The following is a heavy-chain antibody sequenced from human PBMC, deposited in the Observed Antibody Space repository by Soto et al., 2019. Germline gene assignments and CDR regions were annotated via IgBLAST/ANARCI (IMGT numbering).Heavy chain of an antibody. J-gene: IGHJ6*02. CDR3: ARGRSPHGTMVRGVMYYYYGMDV. D-gene: IGHD3-10*01. CDR1: GGSFSGYY. Sequence: PSETLSLTCAVYGGSFSGYYWSWIRQPPGKGLEGFGEINHSGSTNYNPSLKSRVTISVDTSKNQFSLKLSSVTAADTAVYYCARGRSPHGTMVRGVMYYYYGMDVWGQGTTVTVS. CDR2: INHSGST. V-gene: IGHV4-34*01.